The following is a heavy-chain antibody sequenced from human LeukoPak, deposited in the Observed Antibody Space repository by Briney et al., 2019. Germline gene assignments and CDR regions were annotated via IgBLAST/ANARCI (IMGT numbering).Heavy chain of an antibody. D-gene: IGHD5-12*01. J-gene: IGHJ4*02. CDR1: GYTFTSYD. CDR3: ARGYSGYDSPFY. Sequence: ASVKVSCKASGYTFTSYDINWVRQATGQGLEWMGWMNPNSGNTGYAQKFQGRVTMTRNTSISTAYMELSSLRSEDTAVYYCARGYSGYDSPFYWGQGTLVTVSS. CDR2: MNPNSGNT. V-gene: IGHV1-8*01.